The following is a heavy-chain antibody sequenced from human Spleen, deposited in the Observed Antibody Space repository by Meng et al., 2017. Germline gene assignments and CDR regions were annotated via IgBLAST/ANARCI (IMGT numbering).Heavy chain of an antibody. Sequence: SVKVSCKAFAGYYMHWVRQAPGQGLEWMGRINPNTGGTNYAQKFKGRVTLTSDTSITTVHMEMSGLTSDDTAVFYGVRGSEVYNWNYFYGMDVWGQGTTVTVSS. CDR1: FAGYY. D-gene: IGHD1-20*01. V-gene: IGHV1-2*06. CDR3: VRGSEVYNWNYFYGMDV. J-gene: IGHJ6*02. CDR2: INPNTGGT.